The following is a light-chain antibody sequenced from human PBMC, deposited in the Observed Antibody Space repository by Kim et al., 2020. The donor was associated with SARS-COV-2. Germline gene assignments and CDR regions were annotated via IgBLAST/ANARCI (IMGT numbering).Light chain of an antibody. CDR1: QDISSW. Sequence: DIQMTQSPSSVSASVGDRVTITCRASQDISSWLGWYQQKPGKAPKVLIYEASNLQSGVPSRFSGSGSGTDFTLTINRLQPEDFATYYCQQTHSLPLTFGGRTKVDIK. J-gene: IGKJ4*01. CDR2: EAS. CDR3: QQTHSLPLT. V-gene: IGKV1D-12*01.